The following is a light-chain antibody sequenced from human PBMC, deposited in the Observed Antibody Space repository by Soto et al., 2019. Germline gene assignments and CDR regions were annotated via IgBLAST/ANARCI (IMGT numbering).Light chain of an antibody. J-gene: IGKJ1*01. CDR2: GAS. CDR1: QSVSSSY. CDR3: QQYGDSPWT. V-gene: IGKV3-20*01. Sequence: EIVLRQSPGTLSLSPEERATLSCRASQSVSSSYLGWYQQKPGQAPRLLIYGASSKATGIPDRFSGSGSGTDFTLTISRLEPEDFAVYYCQQYGDSPWTFGQGTKVAIK.